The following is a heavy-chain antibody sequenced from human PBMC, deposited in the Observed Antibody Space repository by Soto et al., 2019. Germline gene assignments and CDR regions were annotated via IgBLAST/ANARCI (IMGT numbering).Heavy chain of an antibody. CDR1: GCTFSSYA. D-gene: IGHD3-10*01. CDR3: AKDLGSLWFGNYFDY. J-gene: IGHJ4*02. Sequence: XGSLILSCAAAGCTFSSYAMSWVRQAPGKGLEWVSAISGSGGSTYYADSVKGRFTISRDNSKNTLYLQMNSLRAEDTAVYYCAKDLGSLWFGNYFDYWGQGTLVTVSS. V-gene: IGHV3-23*01. CDR2: ISGSGGST.